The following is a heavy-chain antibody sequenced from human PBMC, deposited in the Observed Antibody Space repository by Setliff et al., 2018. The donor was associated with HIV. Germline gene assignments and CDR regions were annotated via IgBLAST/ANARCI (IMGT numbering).Heavy chain of an antibody. Sequence: SETLSLTCTVSGGSTSSSNYYWGWIRQPPGKGLEWIGSIYYSGSTYYNPSLKSRITISVDTSKNQFSLKLSSVTAADTAVYYCARRLPPKALYYYYYYMDVWGKGTTVTVSS. V-gene: IGHV4-39*01. CDR3: ARRLPPKALYYYYYYMDV. CDR1: GGSTSSSNYY. J-gene: IGHJ6*03. CDR2: IYYSGST.